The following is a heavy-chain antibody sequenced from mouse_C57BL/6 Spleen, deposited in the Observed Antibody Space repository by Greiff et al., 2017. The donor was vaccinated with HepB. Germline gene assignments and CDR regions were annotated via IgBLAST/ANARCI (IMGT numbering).Heavy chain of an antibody. V-gene: IGHV1-7*01. CDR2: INPSSGYT. D-gene: IGHD1-1*01. CDR3: ASYYHREAPYFDY. J-gene: IGHJ2*01. Sequence: QVQLQQSGAELAKPGASVKLSCKASGYTFTSYWLHWVKQRPGQGLEWIGYINPSSGYTKYNQKFKDKATLTADKTSSTAYMQLSSLTYEDSAVYYCASYYHREAPYFDYWGQSPTPPVSS. CDR1: GYTFTSYW.